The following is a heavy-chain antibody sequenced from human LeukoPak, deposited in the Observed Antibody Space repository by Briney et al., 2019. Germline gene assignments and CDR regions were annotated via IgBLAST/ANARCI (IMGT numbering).Heavy chain of an antibody. V-gene: IGHV4-59*01. D-gene: IGHD6-19*01. CDR2: IYYSGST. CDR3: ARGNLAVDPDAFDI. J-gene: IGHJ3*02. Sequence: SETLSLTCTVSGGSISSYYWSWIRQPPGKGLEWIGYIYYSGSTNYNPSLKSRVTISVDTSKNQFSLKLSSVTAADTAVYYCARGNLAVDPDAFDIWGQRTMVTVSS. CDR1: GGSISSYY.